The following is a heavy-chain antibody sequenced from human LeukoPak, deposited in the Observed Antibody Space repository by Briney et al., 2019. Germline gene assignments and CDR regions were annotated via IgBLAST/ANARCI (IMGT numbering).Heavy chain of an antibody. CDR3: ARQSYDILTGYFDY. J-gene: IGHJ4*02. CDR1: GYIFTSYW. D-gene: IGHD3-9*01. Sequence: GESLQISCKGSGYIFTSYWIGWVRQLPGKGLEWMGIIYPGDSDTRYSPSFQGQVTISADKSISTAYLQWSSLKASDTAMYYCARQSYDILTGYFDYWGQGTLVTVSS. CDR2: IYPGDSDT. V-gene: IGHV5-51*01.